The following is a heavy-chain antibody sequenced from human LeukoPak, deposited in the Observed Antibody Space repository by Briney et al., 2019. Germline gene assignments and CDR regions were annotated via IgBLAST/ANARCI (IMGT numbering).Heavy chain of an antibody. V-gene: IGHV4-39*01. CDR3: ARAPRFRSSDYGSGSYSKTFDY. CDR1: GVSISSGSYY. J-gene: IGHJ4*02. Sequence: SETLSLTCAVSGVSISSGSYYWGWIRQPPGKGLEWIGSIYYSGSTYYNPSLKSRVTISMDTSKNQFSLKLSSVSAADTAVYYCARAPRFRSSDYGSGSYSKTFDYWGQGTLVTVSS. CDR2: IYYSGST. D-gene: IGHD3-10*01.